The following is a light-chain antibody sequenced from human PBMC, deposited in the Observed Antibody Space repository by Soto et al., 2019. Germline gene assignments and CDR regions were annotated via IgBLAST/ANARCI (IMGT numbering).Light chain of an antibody. CDR2: GAS. CDR3: QQYNNWPPRT. Sequence: EIVMTQSPATLSVSPGERATLSCRASQSVSSNLAWYQQKPGQTPRLLIYGASTRATGIPARFSCSGSGTEFTLTISSLQSEDVAVYYCQQYNNWPPRTFGQGTKLEIK. CDR1: QSVSSN. J-gene: IGKJ2*01. V-gene: IGKV3-15*01.